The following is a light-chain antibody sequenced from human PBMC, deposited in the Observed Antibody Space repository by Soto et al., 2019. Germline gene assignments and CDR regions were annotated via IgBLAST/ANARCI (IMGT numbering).Light chain of an antibody. CDR3: QQSNSLPLT. CDR2: TAS. CDR1: QGIASW. J-gene: IGKJ4*01. Sequence: DIQMTQSPSSVSASVGDRVTITCRASQGIASWLAWYQQKPGKAPNLLIYTASTLQTGVPSRFSGGGSDREFTLTISSLQPEDFATYYCQQSNSLPLTFGGGTKVEIE. V-gene: IGKV1-12*01.